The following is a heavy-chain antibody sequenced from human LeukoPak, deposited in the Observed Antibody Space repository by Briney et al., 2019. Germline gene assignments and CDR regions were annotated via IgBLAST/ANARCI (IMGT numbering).Heavy chain of an antibody. D-gene: IGHD6-13*01. J-gene: IGHJ6*03. CDR3: ARASTLYSSSWYGSGYYYYMDV. CDR1: GFTLSSYW. CDR2: IKQDGSEK. V-gene: IGHV3-7*01. Sequence: GGSLRLSCAASGFTLSSYWMSWVRQAPGKGLERVANIKQDGSEKYYVDSVKGRFTISRDNAKNSLYLQMNSLRAEDTAVYYCARASTLYSSSWYGSGYYYYMDVCGKGTTVTVSS.